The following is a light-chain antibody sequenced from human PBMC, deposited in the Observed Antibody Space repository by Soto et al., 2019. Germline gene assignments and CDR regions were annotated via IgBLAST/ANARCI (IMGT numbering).Light chain of an antibody. Sequence: DIQMTHSPSSLSSSLGDRVTITCRASQTISNYLNWYQQKPGKAPKLLIYASSTLQSGVPSRFSGSGSGTDFTLTISSLQPEDFGTYYCQQSYSTVLTCGGGTKVEIK. J-gene: IGKJ4*01. CDR2: ASS. V-gene: IGKV1-39*01. CDR3: QQSYSTVLT. CDR1: QTISNY.